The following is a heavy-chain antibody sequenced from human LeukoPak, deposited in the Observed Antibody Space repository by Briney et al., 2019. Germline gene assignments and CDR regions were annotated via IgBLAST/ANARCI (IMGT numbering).Heavy chain of an antibody. CDR2: INPNSGGT. CDR1: GYTFSGYY. J-gene: IGHJ4*02. V-gene: IGHV1-2*04. D-gene: IGHD2-15*01. Sequence: ASVKVSCKASGYTFSGYYMHWVRQAPGQGLEWMGWINPNSGGTNYAQKFQGWVTMTRDTSISTAYMELSRLRSDDTAVYYCAGGYCSGGSCYSCFDYWGQGTLVTVSS. CDR3: AGGYCSGGSCYSCFDY.